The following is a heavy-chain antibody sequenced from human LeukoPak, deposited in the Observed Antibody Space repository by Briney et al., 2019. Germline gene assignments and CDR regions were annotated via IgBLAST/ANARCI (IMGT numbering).Heavy chain of an antibody. CDR3: ARYVSVKKGPTKSSFDC. J-gene: IGHJ4*02. CDR1: GGSFSGYF. CDR2: INPSGST. V-gene: IGHV4-34*01. Sequence: PSETLSLTCAVYGGSFSGYFWSWIRQPPGKGLEWIGEINPSGSTNYNPSLKSRVTMSIDTPKSQFSLKLNSVTAADTAVYFCARYVSVKKGPTKSSFDCWGQGTLVTVCS. D-gene: IGHD2-8*01.